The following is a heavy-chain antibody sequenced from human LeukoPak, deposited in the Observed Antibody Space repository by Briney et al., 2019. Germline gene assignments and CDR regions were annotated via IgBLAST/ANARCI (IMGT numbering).Heavy chain of an antibody. J-gene: IGHJ3*02. V-gene: IGHV3-30*04. CDR2: ISYDGSNK. CDR1: GFTFSSYA. Sequence: GGSLRHSCAASGFTFSSYAMHWVRQAPGKGLEWVAVISYDGSNKYYADSVKGRFTISRDNSKNTLYLQMNSLRAEDTAVCYCAREATLEGAFDIWGQRTMVTVSS. CDR3: AREATLEGAFDI.